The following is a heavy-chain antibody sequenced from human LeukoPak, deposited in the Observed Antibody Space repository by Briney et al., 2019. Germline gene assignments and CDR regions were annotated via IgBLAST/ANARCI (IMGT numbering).Heavy chain of an antibody. Sequence: GGSLRLSCAASGFTFSSYEMNWVRQAPGKGLEWISYIIGSGNTIYYADSVKGRFTISRDNAKNSLYLQMNSLRAEDTAVYYCASTRADSSGFFLGYWGQGTLVTVSS. CDR3: ASTRADSSGFFLGY. CDR1: GFTFSSYE. J-gene: IGHJ4*02. CDR2: IIGSGNTI. V-gene: IGHV3-48*03. D-gene: IGHD3-22*01.